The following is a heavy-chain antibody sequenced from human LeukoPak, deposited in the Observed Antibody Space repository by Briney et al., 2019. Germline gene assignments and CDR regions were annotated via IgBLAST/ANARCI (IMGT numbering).Heavy chain of an antibody. J-gene: IGHJ4*02. Sequence: GGSLRLSCAASGFTVSSNYMSWVRQAPGKGLEWVSVIYSGGSTYYADSVKGRFTISRDNSKNTLYLQMNSLRAEDTAVYYCASGYCISTSCYTHFDYWGQGTLVTVSS. V-gene: IGHV3-53*01. D-gene: IGHD2-2*02. CDR1: GFTVSSNY. CDR3: ASGYCISTSCYTHFDY. CDR2: IYSGGST.